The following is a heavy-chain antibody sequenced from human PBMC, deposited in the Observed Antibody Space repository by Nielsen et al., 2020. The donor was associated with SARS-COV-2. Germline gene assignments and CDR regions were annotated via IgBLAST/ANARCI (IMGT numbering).Heavy chain of an antibody. CDR3: ARDMELTYYYGSGSLRGMDV. Sequence: ASVKVSCKASGYTFTSYDMHWVRQATGQGLEWMGWMNSQSGNTGYALKFQGRVTMTRNTSIGTAYMELSNLISEDTAVYYCARDMELTYYYGSGSLRGMDVWGQGTTVTVSS. CDR1: GYTFTSYD. V-gene: IGHV1-8*01. J-gene: IGHJ6*02. D-gene: IGHD3-10*01. CDR2: MNSQSGNT.